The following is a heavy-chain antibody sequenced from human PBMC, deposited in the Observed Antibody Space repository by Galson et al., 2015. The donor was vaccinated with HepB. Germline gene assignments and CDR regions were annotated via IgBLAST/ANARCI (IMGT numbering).Heavy chain of an antibody. V-gene: IGHV3-23*01. J-gene: IGHJ6*03. CDR2: ISGSGGST. CDR3: AKDRAEYSSSWYLGYYYYYMDV. Sequence: SLRLSCAASGFTFSSYAMSWVRQAPGKGLEWVSAISGSGGSTYYADSVKGRFTISRDNSKNTLYLQMNSLRAEDTAVYYCAKDRAEYSSSWYLGYYYYYMDVWGKGTTVTVSS. D-gene: IGHD6-13*01. CDR1: GFTFSSYA.